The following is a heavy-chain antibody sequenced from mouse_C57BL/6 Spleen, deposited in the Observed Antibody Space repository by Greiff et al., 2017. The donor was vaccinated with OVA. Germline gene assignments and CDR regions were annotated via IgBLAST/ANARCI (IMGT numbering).Heavy chain of an antibody. V-gene: IGHV3-6*01. CDR2: ISYDGSN. CDR3: ARGRDGFDY. CDR1: GYSITSGYY. J-gene: IGHJ2*01. D-gene: IGHD3-3*01. Sequence: ESGPGLVKPSQSLSLTCSVTGYSITSGYYWNWIRQFPGNKLEWMGYISYDGSNNYNPSLKNRISITRDTSKNQFFLKLNSVTTEDTATYYCARGRDGFDYWGQGTTLAVSS.